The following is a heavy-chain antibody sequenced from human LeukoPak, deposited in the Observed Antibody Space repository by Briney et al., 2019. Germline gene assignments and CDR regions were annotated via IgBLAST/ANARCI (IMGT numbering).Heavy chain of an antibody. CDR2: IHTTGRT. CDR1: GGSISSGDHY. CDR3: AREIPSDFWSGHYFDY. V-gene: IGHV4-61*02. J-gene: IGHJ4*02. Sequence: PSQTLSLTCSISGGSISSGDHYWTWIRQPAGKELEWIGRIHTTGRTNYNPSLKSRVYISVDTSKNQFSLELSSLTAADTAVYYCAREIPSDFWSGHYFDYWGQGTLVTVSS. D-gene: IGHD3-3*01.